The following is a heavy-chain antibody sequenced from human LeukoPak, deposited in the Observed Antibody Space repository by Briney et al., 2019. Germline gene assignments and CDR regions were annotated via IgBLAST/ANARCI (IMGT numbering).Heavy chain of an antibody. V-gene: IGHV3-64D*06. CDR1: GFTFSNNA. D-gene: IGHD3-10*01. J-gene: IGHJ4*02. CDR3: VNGWFGEFF. Sequence: GGSLRLSCSASGFTFSNNAMHWVRQAPGKGLESVPGISSYGGSTYYADSVKGRFTISRDNSKNTLYLQMSSLRADDTAVYYCVNGWFGEFFWGQGTLVTVSS. CDR2: ISSYGGST.